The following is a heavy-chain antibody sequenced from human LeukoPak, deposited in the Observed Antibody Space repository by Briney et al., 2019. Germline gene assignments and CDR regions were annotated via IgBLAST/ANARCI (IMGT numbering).Heavy chain of an antibody. J-gene: IGHJ4*02. Sequence: GGSLRLSCAASGFSFSDFWMSWVRQAPGKGLEWVANIDQGGSETYYVDSVKGRFTISRDNAENSLFLQLNSLGAEDTAFYYCARSPDIGTVDSWGQGTLVTVSS. CDR1: GFSFSDFW. CDR3: ARSPDIGTVDS. D-gene: IGHD3/OR15-3a*01. V-gene: IGHV3-7*01. CDR2: IDQGGSET.